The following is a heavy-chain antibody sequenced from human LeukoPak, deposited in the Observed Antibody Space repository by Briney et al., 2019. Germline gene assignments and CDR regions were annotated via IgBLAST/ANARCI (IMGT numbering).Heavy chain of an antibody. J-gene: IGHJ4*02. Sequence: VKVSCKASGGTFSSYAISWVRQAPGQGLEWMGGIIPIFGTANYAQKFQGRVTITADKSTSTAYMELSSLRSEDTAVYYCARSPRGLYSSSWYFDYWGQGTLVTVSS. CDR3: ARSPRGLYSSSWYFDY. CDR1: GGTFSSYA. V-gene: IGHV1-69*13. CDR2: IIPIFGTA. D-gene: IGHD6-13*01.